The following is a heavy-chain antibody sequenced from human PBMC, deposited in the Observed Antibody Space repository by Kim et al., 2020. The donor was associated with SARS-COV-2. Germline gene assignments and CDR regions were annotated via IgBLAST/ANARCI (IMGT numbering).Heavy chain of an antibody. Sequence: SVKVSCKASGGTFSSYAISWVRQAPGQGLEWMGGIIPIFGTANYAQKFQGRVTITADESTSTAYMELSSLRSEDTAVYYCAREYDDILTGYGMDVWGQGTTVTVSS. CDR2: IIPIFGTA. D-gene: IGHD3-9*01. J-gene: IGHJ6*02. CDR3: AREYDDILTGYGMDV. V-gene: IGHV1-69*13. CDR1: GGTFSSYA.